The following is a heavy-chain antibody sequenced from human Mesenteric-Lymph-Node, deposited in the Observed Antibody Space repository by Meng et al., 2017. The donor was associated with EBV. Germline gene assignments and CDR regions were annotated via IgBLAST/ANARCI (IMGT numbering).Heavy chain of an antibody. V-gene: IGHV3-30*01. D-gene: IGHD3-3*01. Sequence: QLVESGXGVVQSGRSLRLSWAASGFTFSYAMHWVRQAPGKGLEWVAGISYDEATKYYADSVKGRFTISRDISKNTLYLQMDSLRIDDTAVYYCARAGLYHEVNAKFDIWGQGTLVTVSS. CDR2: ISYDEATK. CDR3: ARAGLYHEVNAKFDI. J-gene: IGHJ5*02. CDR1: GFTFSYA.